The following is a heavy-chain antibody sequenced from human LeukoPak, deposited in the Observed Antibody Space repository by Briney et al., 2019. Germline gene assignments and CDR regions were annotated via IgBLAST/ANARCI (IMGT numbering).Heavy chain of an antibody. CDR3: ARGFCSSTSCPAYP. Sequence: QPGRSLRLSCAASGFTFSSYAMHWVCQAPGKGLEWVAVISYDGSNKYYADSVKGRFTISRDNSKNTLYLQMNSLRAEDTAVYYCARGFCSSTSCPAYPWGQGTLVTVSS. J-gene: IGHJ5*02. D-gene: IGHD2-2*01. CDR1: GFTFSSYA. CDR2: ISYDGSNK. V-gene: IGHV3-30*04.